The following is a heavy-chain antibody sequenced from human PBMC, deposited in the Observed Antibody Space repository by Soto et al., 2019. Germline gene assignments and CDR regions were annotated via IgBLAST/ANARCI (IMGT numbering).Heavy chain of an antibody. J-gene: IGHJ6*02. CDR1: GGTFSGYA. V-gene: IGHV1-69*01. Sequence: QVQLVQSGAEVKKPGSSVKVSCKASGGTFSGYAISWVRQAPGQGLEGMGGIIPISDTTNYAQKFQGRVTIPEDESTSTAYMELSSLRSEDTAVYYCARSQGSSTSLEIYYYYYYGMDVWGQGTTVTVSS. CDR3: ARSQGSSTSLEIYYYYYYGMDV. D-gene: IGHD2-2*01. CDR2: IIPISDTT.